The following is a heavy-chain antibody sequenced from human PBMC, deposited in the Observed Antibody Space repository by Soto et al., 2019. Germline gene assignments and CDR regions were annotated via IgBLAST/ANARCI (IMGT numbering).Heavy chain of an antibody. CDR2: ISYDGSNK. D-gene: IGHD5-18*01. CDR3: ARDLLYSYGLVAGMVV. Sequence: GGSLRLSCAASGFTFSSYAMHWVRQAPGKGLEWVAVISYDGSNKYYADSVKGRFTISRDNSKNTLYLQMNSLRAEDTAVYYCARDLLYSYGLVAGMVVWGPGTTVTVSS. J-gene: IGHJ6*02. CDR1: GFTFSSYA. V-gene: IGHV3-30-3*01.